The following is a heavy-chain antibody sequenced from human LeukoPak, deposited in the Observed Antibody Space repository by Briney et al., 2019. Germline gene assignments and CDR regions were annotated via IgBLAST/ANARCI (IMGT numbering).Heavy chain of an antibody. V-gene: IGHV3-48*02. D-gene: IGHD6-19*01. CDR2: ISSSSSTI. J-gene: IGHJ4*02. Sequence: GESLRLSCAASGFTFSAYSMNWVRQAPGKGLEWVSYISSSSSTIYYTDSVKGRFTISRDDAKNSLYLHMNSLRDEDTALYYCARDPPSGGFDYWGQGALVTVSS. CDR3: ARDPPSGGFDY. CDR1: GFTFSAYS.